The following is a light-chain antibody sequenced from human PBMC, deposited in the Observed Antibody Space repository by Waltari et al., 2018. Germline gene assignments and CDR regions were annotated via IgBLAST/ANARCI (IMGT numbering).Light chain of an antibody. CDR1: QSIASF. V-gene: IGKV1-39*01. CDR2: AAS. Sequence: DIQMTQSPSSLSASVGDRVTITCRASQSIASFLNWYQQKPGKAPKLLIYAASSLQSGVPPRIIGSGSGTDFTLTISSLQPEDFSTYYCQQSYKTPPLTFGGGTKVEMK. CDR3: QQSYKTPPLT. J-gene: IGKJ4*01.